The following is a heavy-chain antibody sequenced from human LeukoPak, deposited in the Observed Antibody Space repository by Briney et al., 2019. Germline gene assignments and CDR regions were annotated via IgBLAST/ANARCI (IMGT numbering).Heavy chain of an antibody. CDR3: TRVFAGDAYSSSGY. V-gene: IGHV3-74*01. J-gene: IGHJ4*02. CDR1: GFTFSRYY. D-gene: IGHD6-13*01. Sequence: PGGAVRLSCAACGFTFSRYYMHWLGQAPGKGLVGVSRINSDGSGTTYADSVKGRFTVSRDNAKNTLYLQMNSLRVEDTAMYYCTRVFAGDAYSSSGYWGQGTLVTVSS. CDR2: INSDGSGT.